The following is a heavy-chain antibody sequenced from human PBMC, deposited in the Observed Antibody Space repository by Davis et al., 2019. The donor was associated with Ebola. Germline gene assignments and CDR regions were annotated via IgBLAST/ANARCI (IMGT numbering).Heavy chain of an antibody. CDR3: ARSYGAAPFDY. J-gene: IGHJ4*02. Sequence: MPSETLSLTCTVSGGSISPYYWSWIRQPPGKGLEWIGYIYYSGSTKYNLSLKGRVAISVDTSKNQFSLKLSSVTAADTAAYYCARSYGAAPFDYWGQGTLVTVSS. D-gene: IGHD4/OR15-4a*01. V-gene: IGHV4-59*08. CDR1: GGSISPYY. CDR2: IYYSGST.